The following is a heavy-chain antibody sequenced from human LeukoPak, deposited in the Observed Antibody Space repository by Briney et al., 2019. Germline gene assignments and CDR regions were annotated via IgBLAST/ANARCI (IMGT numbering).Heavy chain of an antibody. Sequence: PGGSLRLSCAASGFTFSDYYMSWVRQAPGKGLEWVSVIYSGGSTYYADSVKGRFTISRDNSKNTLYLQMNSLRAEDTAVYYCARGLRYFDWFDYYYYMDVWGKGTTVTVSS. D-gene: IGHD3-9*01. CDR3: ARGLRYFDWFDYYYYMDV. J-gene: IGHJ6*03. CDR1: GFTFSDYY. CDR2: IYSGGST. V-gene: IGHV3-53*01.